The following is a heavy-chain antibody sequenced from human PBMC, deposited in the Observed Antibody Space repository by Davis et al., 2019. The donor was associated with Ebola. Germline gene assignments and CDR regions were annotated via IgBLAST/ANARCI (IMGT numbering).Heavy chain of an antibody. J-gene: IGHJ4*02. D-gene: IGHD6-19*01. CDR3: AKDHGSSGWPTFDL. Sequence: PGGSLRLSCAGSGFSFRSFAMSWVRQPPGKGLEWVARVNNNDNPYYADSVKGRFTVSKDNSNNILILQMNSLRVEDTATYYCAKDHGSSGWPTFDLWGQGTLVTVSS. V-gene: IGHV3-23*05. CDR1: GFSFRSFA. CDR2: VNNNDNP.